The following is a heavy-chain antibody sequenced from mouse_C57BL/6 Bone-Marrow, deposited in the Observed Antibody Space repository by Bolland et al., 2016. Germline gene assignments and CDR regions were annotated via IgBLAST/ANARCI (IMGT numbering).Heavy chain of an antibody. V-gene: IGHV1-76*01. D-gene: IGHD1-1*01. J-gene: IGHJ1*03. Sequence: RIYPGSGNTYYNEKFKGKATLTAEKSSSTAYMQLSSLTSEDSAVYFCARVGRGPWYFDVWGTG. CDR3: ARVGRGPWYFDV. CDR2: IYPGSGNT.